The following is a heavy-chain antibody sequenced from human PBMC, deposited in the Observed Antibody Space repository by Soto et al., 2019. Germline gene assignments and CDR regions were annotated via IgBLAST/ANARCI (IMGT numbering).Heavy chain of an antibody. Sequence: GGSLKLSCAASGFSFGDYTMNWVRQAPGKGLEWLSSISSTSVYIDYADSLKGRFTISRDNAKNSLSLQMNSLRAEDTAVYYCARVLSAAATGAFDIWGQGTMVTVSS. CDR1: GFSFGDYT. CDR2: ISSTSVYI. J-gene: IGHJ3*02. D-gene: IGHD3-16*02. CDR3: ARVLSAAATGAFDI. V-gene: IGHV3-21*01.